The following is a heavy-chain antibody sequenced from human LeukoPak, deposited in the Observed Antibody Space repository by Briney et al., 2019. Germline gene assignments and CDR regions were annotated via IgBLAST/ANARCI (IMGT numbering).Heavy chain of an antibody. D-gene: IGHD1-14*01. V-gene: IGHV4-59*01. CDR1: GGSISGSY. J-gene: IGHJ4*02. CDR3: ARDGQRNHFDY. CDR2: IYHSGST. Sequence: SETLSLTCTVSGGSISGSYWSWIRQPPGKGLEWIGYIYHSGSTNYNPSLKSRVTISLDTSKNQFSLKVTTVTAADTAVYYCARDGQRNHFDYWGQGTLVTVSS.